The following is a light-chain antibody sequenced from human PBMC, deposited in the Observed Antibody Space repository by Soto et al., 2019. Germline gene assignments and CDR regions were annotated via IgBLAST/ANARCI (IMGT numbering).Light chain of an antibody. CDR1: QSVSSTC. CDR2: GAS. CDR3: KQYGSSPQT. V-gene: IGKV3-20*01. J-gene: IGKJ1*01. Sequence: EIVLTQSPGTLSLSPGERATLSCRASQSVSSTCLAWYRQKPGQAPRLLIYGASSRATGIPDRFSGSGSGTDFTLTIGRLEPEDFAGYYCKQYGSSPQTFGQGTKVEIK.